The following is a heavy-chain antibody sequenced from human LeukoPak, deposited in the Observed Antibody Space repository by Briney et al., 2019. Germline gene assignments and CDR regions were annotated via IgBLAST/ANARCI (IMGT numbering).Heavy chain of an antibody. D-gene: IGHD3-10*01. Sequence: ASVKVSCKASGYTFTVYYMHSVRQAPGEGLWWMGWINPNSGGTNYAHKFQGRVTMTRDTSISTAYMELSRLRSDGTAVYYCARGDTLLWFGELFSYWGQGTLVTVSS. V-gene: IGHV1-2*07. CDR1: GYTFTVYY. J-gene: IGHJ4*02. CDR3: ARGDTLLWFGELFSY. CDR2: INPNSGGT.